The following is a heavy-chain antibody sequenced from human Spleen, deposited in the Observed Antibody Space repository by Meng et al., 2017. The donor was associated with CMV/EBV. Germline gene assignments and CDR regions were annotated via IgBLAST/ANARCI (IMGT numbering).Heavy chain of an antibody. D-gene: IGHD4-17*01. V-gene: IGHV3-74*01. J-gene: IGHJ6*02. CDR3: ARGGAARYYYYGMDV. CDR2: INSDGSST. CDR1: GFTFDDYA. Sequence: GESLKISCAASGFTFDDYAMHWVRQAPGKGLVWVSRINSDGSSTSYADSVKGRFTISRDNAKNTLYLQMNSLRAEDTAVYYCARGGAARYYYYGMDVWGQGTTVTVSS.